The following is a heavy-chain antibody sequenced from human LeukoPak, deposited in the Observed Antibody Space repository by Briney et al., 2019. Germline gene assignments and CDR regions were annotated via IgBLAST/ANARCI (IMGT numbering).Heavy chain of an antibody. D-gene: IGHD6-13*01. Sequence: GGSLRLSCAASGFTVSNNYMSWVRQAPGKGLEWVSVIYSDGGTYYADSVRGRFTLSRDNSKNTLYLQMNSLRAEDTAVYYCARGREQLAHFDYWGQSTLVTVSS. J-gene: IGHJ4*02. CDR1: GFTVSNNY. V-gene: IGHV3-53*01. CDR2: IYSDGGT. CDR3: ARGREQLAHFDY.